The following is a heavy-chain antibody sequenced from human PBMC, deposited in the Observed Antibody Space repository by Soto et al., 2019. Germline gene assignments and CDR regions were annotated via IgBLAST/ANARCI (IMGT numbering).Heavy chain of an antibody. CDR2: IYYSGNT. Sequence: TSETLSLTCTVSGGSISTNYWGWIRQPPGKGLEWIGYIYYSGNTNYNPSLKSRVTISVDTSKNQFSLQLSSVTAADTAVYYCARVPSVGYYDILTGYFDYWGQGTLVTVSS. V-gene: IGHV4-59*01. CDR3: ARVPSVGYYDILTGYFDY. D-gene: IGHD3-9*01. J-gene: IGHJ4*02. CDR1: GGSISTNY.